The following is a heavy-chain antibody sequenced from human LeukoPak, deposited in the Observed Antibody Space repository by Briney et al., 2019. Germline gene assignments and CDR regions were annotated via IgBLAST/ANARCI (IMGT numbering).Heavy chain of an antibody. CDR2: IKEDGSAQ. CDR1: GFTFSRSW. D-gene: IGHD3-22*01. CDR3: ARDAGYDRFDY. Sequence: GGSLRLSCADSGFTFSRSWMTWVRQAPGKGLEWVANIKEDGSAQNYVDSVKGRFTISRDNAKDTLYLEMKSLRAEDAAVYYCARDAGYDRFDYWGQGTLVTVSS. V-gene: IGHV3-7*05. J-gene: IGHJ4*02.